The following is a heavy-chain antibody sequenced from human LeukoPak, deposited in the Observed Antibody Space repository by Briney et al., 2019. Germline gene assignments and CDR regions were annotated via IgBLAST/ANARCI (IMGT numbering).Heavy chain of an antibody. J-gene: IGHJ4*02. Sequence: PSETLSLTCTVSGGSNIRYYWSWIRQPPGKGLEWIGYIYYTGKTNCNPSLKRRVTISLDTSKYQFSLTLSSVTAADTAVYYCARAPDFHFDSWGQGALVTVSS. CDR1: GGSNIRYY. CDR2: IYYTGKT. CDR3: ARAPDFHFDS. D-gene: IGHD3-3*01. V-gene: IGHV4-59*01.